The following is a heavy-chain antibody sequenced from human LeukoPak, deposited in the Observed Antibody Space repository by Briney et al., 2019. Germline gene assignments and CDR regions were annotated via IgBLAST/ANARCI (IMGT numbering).Heavy chain of an antibody. CDR2: IYSGGIT. Sequence: GGSLRLSCAASGFTVSSNYMSWVRQAPGKGLEWVSVIYSGGITYYADSVKGRFIISRDNSKNTLDLQMNSLRAEDTAVYYCARGYSTGWYYFDNWGQGTLVTVSS. CDR1: GFTVSSNY. CDR3: ARGYSTGWYYFDN. J-gene: IGHJ4*02. V-gene: IGHV3-53*01. D-gene: IGHD6-19*01.